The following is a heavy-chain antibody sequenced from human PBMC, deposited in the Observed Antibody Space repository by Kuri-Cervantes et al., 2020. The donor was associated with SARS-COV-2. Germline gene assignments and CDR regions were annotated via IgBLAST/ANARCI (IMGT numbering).Heavy chain of an antibody. Sequence: SVKVSCKASGGTFSSYAISWARQAPGQGLEWMGGIIPIFGTANYAQKFQGRVTITADESTSTAYMELSSLRSEDTAVYYCASLPAYDILTGYYKLGVDYWGQGTLVTVSS. CDR2: IIPIFGTA. J-gene: IGHJ4*02. D-gene: IGHD3-9*01. CDR1: GGTFSSYA. CDR3: ASLPAYDILTGYYKLGVDY. V-gene: IGHV1-69*13.